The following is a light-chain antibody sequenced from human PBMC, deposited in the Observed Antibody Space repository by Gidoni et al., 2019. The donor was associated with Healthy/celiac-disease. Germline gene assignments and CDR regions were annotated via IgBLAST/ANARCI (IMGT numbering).Light chain of an antibody. CDR2: AAS. CDR3: QQSYSTLFT. V-gene: IGKV1-39*01. CDR1: QSISSY. Sequence: QMTQSPSSLSASVGDRVTITCRASQSISSYLNWYQQKPGKAPKLPIYAASSLQSGVPSRFSGSGSGTDFTLTISSLQPEDFATYYCQQSYSTLFTFGPGTKVDIK. J-gene: IGKJ3*01.